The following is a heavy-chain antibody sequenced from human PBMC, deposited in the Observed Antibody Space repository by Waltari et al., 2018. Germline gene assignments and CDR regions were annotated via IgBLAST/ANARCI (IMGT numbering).Heavy chain of an antibody. Sequence: QVQLQESGPGLVKPSETLSLTCTVSGGSISSHYWSWIRQPPGKGLEWIGYIYYSGSTNYNPSLKSRVTISVDTSKNQFSLKLSSVTAADTAVYYCARRQYYYDSSGYYHFDYWGQGTLVTVSS. J-gene: IGHJ4*02. CDR1: GGSISSHY. CDR3: ARRQYYYDSSGYYHFDY. V-gene: IGHV4-59*11. CDR2: IYYSGST. D-gene: IGHD3-22*01.